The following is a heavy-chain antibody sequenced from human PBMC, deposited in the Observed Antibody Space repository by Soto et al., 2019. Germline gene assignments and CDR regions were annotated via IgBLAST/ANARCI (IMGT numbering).Heavy chain of an antibody. CDR1: GFSLSSTRMA. J-gene: IGHJ4*02. CDR2: IYWDDDK. CDR3: AHIVVAGLGYYFDY. D-gene: IGHD6-19*01. V-gene: IGHV2-5*02. Sequence: QITLKESGPTLVKPTQTLTLTCTFSGFSLSSTRMAVGWIRQPPGKALEWLELIYWDDDKRYSPFLKSRLTITKVTSKNQVVLTMSNRDPVDTARYYCAHIVVAGLGYYFDYWGQGTLVTVSS.